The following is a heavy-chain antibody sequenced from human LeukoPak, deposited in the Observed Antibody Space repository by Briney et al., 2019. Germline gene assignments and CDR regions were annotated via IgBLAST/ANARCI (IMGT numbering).Heavy chain of an antibody. D-gene: IGHD3-10*01. CDR2: ISAYNGNT. CDR3: ARDGPRKAGRFGESAFFDY. J-gene: IGHJ4*02. CDR1: GYIFNNYG. V-gene: IGHV1-18*01. Sequence: ASVKVSCKASGYIFNNYGITWVRQAPGQGLEWMGWISAYNGNTNYAQKLQGRVTMTTDTSTSTAYMELRSLRSDDTAAYYCARDGPRKAGRFGESAFFDYWGQGTLVTVSS.